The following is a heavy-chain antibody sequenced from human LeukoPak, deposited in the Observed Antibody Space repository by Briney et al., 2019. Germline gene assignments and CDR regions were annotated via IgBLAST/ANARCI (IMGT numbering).Heavy chain of an antibody. Sequence: GASVKVSCKASGGTFSSYAISWVRQAPGQGLEWMGRIIPIFGTANYAQKFKGRVTITTDESTSTAYMELSSLRSEDTAVYYCARDPHYYMDVWGKGTTVTVSS. CDR2: IIPIFGTA. V-gene: IGHV1-69*05. CDR1: GGTFSSYA. CDR3: ARDPHYYMDV. J-gene: IGHJ6*03.